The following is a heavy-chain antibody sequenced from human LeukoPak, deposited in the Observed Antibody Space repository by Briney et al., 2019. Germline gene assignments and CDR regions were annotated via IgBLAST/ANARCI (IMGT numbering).Heavy chain of an antibody. Sequence: GASVKVSCKASGYTFSSYSIHWVRQAPGQGLEWMGIINPSGGSTRYAQKFQGRVAMTRDTSTSTVYMELSSLRSEDTAVYYCSRGVVVTAIDAFDIWGQGTMVTVSS. CDR3: SRGVVVTAIDAFDI. CDR1: GYTFSSYS. J-gene: IGHJ3*02. V-gene: IGHV1-46*01. D-gene: IGHD2-21*02. CDR2: INPSGGST.